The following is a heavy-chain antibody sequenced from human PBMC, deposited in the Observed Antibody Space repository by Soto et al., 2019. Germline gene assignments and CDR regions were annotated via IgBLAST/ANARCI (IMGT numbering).Heavy chain of an antibody. CDR3: ARGRGGYYDGSGYYGRWAFDI. CDR1: GGSISSYY. V-gene: IGHV4-59*01. J-gene: IGHJ3*02. CDR2: IYYSGST. Sequence: PSETLSLTCTVSGGSISSYYWSWIRQPPGKGLEWIGYIYYSGSTNYNPSLKSRVTISVDTSKNQFSLKLSSVTAADTAVYYCARGRGGYYDGSGYYGRWAFDIWGQGTMVTVSS. D-gene: IGHD3-22*01.